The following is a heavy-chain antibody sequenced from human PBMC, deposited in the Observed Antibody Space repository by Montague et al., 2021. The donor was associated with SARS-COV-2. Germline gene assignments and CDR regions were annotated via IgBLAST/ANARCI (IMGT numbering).Heavy chain of an antibody. J-gene: IGHJ6*03. CDR1: GGSFSTYS. Sequence: SETRSLTCAVHGGSFSTYSWNWIRQPPGKGLEWIGEIHHGGSTNYNPSLKSRVTISADTSKNHFSLNLTSVAAADTAVYYCSRLGDGVVPSPILGVGPYYSYYYMDVWGKGTTVTVSS. CDR2: IHHGGST. D-gene: IGHD2-2*02. V-gene: IGHV4-34*01. CDR3: SRLGDGVVPSPILGVGPYYSYYYMDV.